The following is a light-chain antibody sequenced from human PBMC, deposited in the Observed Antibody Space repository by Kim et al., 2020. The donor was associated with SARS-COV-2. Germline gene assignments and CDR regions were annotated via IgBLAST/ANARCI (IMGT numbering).Light chain of an antibody. V-gene: IGKV1-5*03. Sequence: DIQMTQSPSTLSASVGDRVTITCRASQSISSWLAWYQQKPGKAPKLQIYKASSLESGVPSRFSGSGSGTEFTLTISSLQPDDFATYYCQQYNSYSRTFGQGTKVDIK. CDR2: KAS. CDR3: QQYNSYSRT. J-gene: IGKJ1*01. CDR1: QSISSW.